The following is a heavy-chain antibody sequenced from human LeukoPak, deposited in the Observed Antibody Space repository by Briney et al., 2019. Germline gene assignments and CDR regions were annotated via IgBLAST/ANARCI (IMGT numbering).Heavy chain of an antibody. V-gene: IGHV3-21*01. J-gene: IGHJ4*01. CDR1: GFSFSSYG. CDR2: ISSTGRDI. CDR3: ARARIQLWRTDFDY. D-gene: IGHD5-18*01. Sequence: GGSLRLSCAASGFSFSSYGMSWVRQAPGKGLEWVSSISSTGRDIYYADSMRGRFSISRDNANNSLFLQIGGLRAEDTAVYYCARARIQLWRTDFDYWGQGTLVTVSS.